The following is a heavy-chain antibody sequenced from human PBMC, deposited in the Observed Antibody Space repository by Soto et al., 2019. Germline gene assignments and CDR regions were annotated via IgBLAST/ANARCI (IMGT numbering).Heavy chain of an antibody. Sequence: GASVKVSCTASGCTFSSYTSSWVRQAPGQGLEWMGRIIPILGIANYAQKFQGRVTITADKSTSTAYMELSSLRSEDTAVYYCYSWGCSGGSCYFFDYWGQGTLVTVSS. CDR3: YSWGCSGGSCYFFDY. J-gene: IGHJ4*02. D-gene: IGHD2-15*01. CDR2: IIPILGIA. V-gene: IGHV1-69*02. CDR1: GCTFSSYT.